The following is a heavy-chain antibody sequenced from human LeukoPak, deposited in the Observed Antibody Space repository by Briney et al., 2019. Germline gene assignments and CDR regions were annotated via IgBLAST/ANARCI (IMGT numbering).Heavy chain of an antibody. J-gene: IGHJ6*03. CDR1: GGSISSGSYY. CDR3: AREISVVVPAAQLPYYYYYMDV. V-gene: IGHV4-61*02. D-gene: IGHD2-2*01. Sequence: SETLSLTCTVSGGSISSGSYYWSWIRQPAGKGLEWIGRIYTSGSTNYNPSLKSRVTISVDTSKNQFSLKLSSVTAADTAVYYCAREISVVVPAAQLPYYYYYMDVWGKGTTVTISS. CDR2: IYTSGST.